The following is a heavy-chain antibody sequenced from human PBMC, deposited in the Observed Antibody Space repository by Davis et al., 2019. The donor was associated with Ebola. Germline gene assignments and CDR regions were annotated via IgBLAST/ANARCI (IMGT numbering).Heavy chain of an antibody. CDR2: LSHDGDNK. J-gene: IGHJ6*03. V-gene: IGHV3-30*09. CDR1: GFVFSNYA. Sequence: PGGSLRLSCVASGFVFSNYALHWVRQAPGKGLEWVAVLSHDGDNKYSVDSVKGRFAISRDNSNNTLFLQLNNLRPEDTAVYYCARDPSYCSPASCTYFYYYMDVWGKGTTVTVSS. CDR3: ARDPSYCSPASCTYFYYYMDV. D-gene: IGHD2-15*01.